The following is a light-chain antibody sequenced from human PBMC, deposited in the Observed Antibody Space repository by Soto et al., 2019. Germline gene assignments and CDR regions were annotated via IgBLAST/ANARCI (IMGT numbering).Light chain of an antibody. J-gene: IGLJ1*01. Sequence: QSVLTQPASVSGSPGQSIAISCTGTSSDVGGYNYVSWYQQHPGKAPKLMIHDVTNRPSGVSNRFSGSKSGNTASLTISGLQTEDEADDYCSSYKGSDAGSGTYVFGTGTKVTVL. CDR2: DVT. CDR3: SSYKGSDAGSGTYV. V-gene: IGLV2-14*03. CDR1: SSDVGGYNY.